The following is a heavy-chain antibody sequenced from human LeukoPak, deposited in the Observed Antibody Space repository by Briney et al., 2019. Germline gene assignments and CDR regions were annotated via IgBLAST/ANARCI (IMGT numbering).Heavy chain of an antibody. CDR1: GYTFTGYY. CDR3: ARDYCSSTSCYKFRVYNWFDP. V-gene: IGHV1-2*02. J-gene: IGHJ5*02. Sequence: ASVKVSCKASGYTFTGYYMHWVRQAPGQGLEWMGWINPNSGGTNYAQKFQGRVTITADGSTSTAYMELSSLRSEDTAVYYCARDYCSSTSCYKFRVYNWFDPWGQGTLVTVSS. D-gene: IGHD2-2*02. CDR2: INPNSGGT.